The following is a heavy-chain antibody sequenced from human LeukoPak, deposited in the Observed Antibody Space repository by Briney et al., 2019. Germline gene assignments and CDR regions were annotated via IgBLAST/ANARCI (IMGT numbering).Heavy chain of an antibody. CDR1: GGSISSSSYY. CDR3: ASSIRTTTPELFDI. D-gene: IGHD2/OR15-2a*01. J-gene: IGHJ3*02. V-gene: IGHV4-39*07. Sequence: SETLSLTCTVSGGSISSSSYYWGWIRQPPGKGLEWIGSIYYSGSTYYNPSLKSRVTMSVDTSKNQFSLKLSSVTAADTAVYYCASSIRTTTPELFDIWGQGTMVTVSS. CDR2: IYYSGST.